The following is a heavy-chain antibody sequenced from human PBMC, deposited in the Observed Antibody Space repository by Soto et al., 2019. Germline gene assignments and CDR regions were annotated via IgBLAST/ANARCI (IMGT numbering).Heavy chain of an antibody. J-gene: IGHJ4*02. CDR3: ARAVAVAADFDY. D-gene: IGHD6-19*01. V-gene: IGHV1-3*01. Sequence: SVKVSCKASGGTFSSYTISWVRQAPGQRLEWMGWINAGNGNTKYSQKFQGRVTITRDTSTSTAYMELSSLRSEDTAVYYCARAVAVAADFDYWGQGTLVTVS. CDR2: INAGNGNT. CDR1: GGTFSSYT.